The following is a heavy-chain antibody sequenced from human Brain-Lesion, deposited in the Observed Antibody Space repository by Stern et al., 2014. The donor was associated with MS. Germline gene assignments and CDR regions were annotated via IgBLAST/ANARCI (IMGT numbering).Heavy chain of an antibody. V-gene: IGHV4-39*01. Sequence: QMQLVQSGPGLVKPSDTLSLTCSVSGDSLSSSTFYWGWIRQPPGKGPEWIGSVYYSGNTYYHPSLQSRVTISVDTSKHQFSLRLTSVTAADTAVYYCARHQLGYGYAYLRYWGQGTLVTVSS. CDR2: VYYSGNT. J-gene: IGHJ4*02. D-gene: IGHD5-18*01. CDR1: GDSLSSSTFY. CDR3: ARHQLGYGYAYLRY.